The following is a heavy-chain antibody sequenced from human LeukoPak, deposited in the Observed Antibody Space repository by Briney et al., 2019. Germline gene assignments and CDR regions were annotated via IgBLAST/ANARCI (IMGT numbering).Heavy chain of an antibody. CDR1: EDTLRNVA. V-gene: IGHV1-69*06. CDR3: ARGPPGDFWSGYYGDY. Sequence: SVKVSCKTTEDTLRNVAFSWVRQAPGQGLEWLGGIIPIFGTANYAQKFQGRVTITADKSTSTAYMELSSLRSEDTAVYYCARGPPGDFWSGYYGDYWGQGTLVTVSS. D-gene: IGHD3-3*01. CDR2: IIPIFGTA. J-gene: IGHJ4*02.